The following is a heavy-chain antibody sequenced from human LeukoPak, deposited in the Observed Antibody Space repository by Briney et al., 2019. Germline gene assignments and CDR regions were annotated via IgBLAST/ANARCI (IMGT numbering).Heavy chain of an antibody. V-gene: IGHV3-23*01. J-gene: IGHJ4*02. CDR3: TTTDHYYDSSGDIVDY. Sequence: PGGSLRLSCAASGFTFSSYAMSWVRQAPGKGLEWVSPISGSGDSTYYADSVKGRFTISRDNSKNTLYLQMNSLKSEDTAVYYCTTTDHYYDSSGDIVDYWGQGTLVTVSS. CDR1: GFTFSSYA. D-gene: IGHD3-22*01. CDR2: ISGSGDST.